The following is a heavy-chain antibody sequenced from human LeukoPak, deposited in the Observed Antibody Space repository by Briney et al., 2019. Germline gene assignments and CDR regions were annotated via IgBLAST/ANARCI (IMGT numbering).Heavy chain of an antibody. CDR1: GFTFSSYA. CDR2: ISYDGSNK. V-gene: IGHV3-30-3*01. CDR3: ARDQFSSPGYYYYGMDV. Sequence: GGSLRLSCAASGFTFSSYAMHWVRQAPGKGLEWVAVISYDGSNKYYADSVKGRLTISRDNSKNTLYLQMNSLRAEDTAVYYCARDQFSSPGYYYYGMDVWGQGTTVTVSS. J-gene: IGHJ6*02. D-gene: IGHD1-14*01.